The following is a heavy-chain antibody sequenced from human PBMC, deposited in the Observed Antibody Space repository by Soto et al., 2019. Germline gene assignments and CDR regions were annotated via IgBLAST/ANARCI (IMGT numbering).Heavy chain of an antibody. Sequence: ANRKGLEWMGWMNPNSGNTGYAQKFQGRVTMTRNTSISTAYMELSSLRSEDTAVYYCARGFNASSSWSGWLAGGPLYYLAYWGQGTLVPVSS. D-gene: IGHD6-13*01. CDR2: MNPNSGNT. CDR3: ARGFNASSSWSGWLAGGPLYYLAY. J-gene: IGHJ4*02. V-gene: IGHV1-8*01.